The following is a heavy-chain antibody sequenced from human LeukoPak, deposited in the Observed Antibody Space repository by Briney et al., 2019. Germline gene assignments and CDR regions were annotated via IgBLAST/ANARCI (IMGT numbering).Heavy chain of an antibody. CDR3: ARRMEAGGAFDY. V-gene: IGHV3-74*01. CDR2: ISGDGRTP. Sequence: GSLRLSCAASGFTFSSYSMNWVRQAPGKGLVWVSRISGDGRTPNYADSVRGRFTISRDNAKNMHSLQMNDLRVEDTAVYYCARRMEAGGAFDYWGQGILVTVSS. D-gene: IGHD1-1*01. J-gene: IGHJ4*02. CDR1: GFTFSSYS.